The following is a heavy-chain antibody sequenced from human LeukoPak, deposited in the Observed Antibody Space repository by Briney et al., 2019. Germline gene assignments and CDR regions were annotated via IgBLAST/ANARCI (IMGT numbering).Heavy chain of an antibody. CDR2: INDDETST. CDR3: ARETGGYADY. CDR1: GFSFSSSW. Sequence: GGSLRLSCAASGFSFSSSWMHWVRHVPGKGLEWVSRINDDETSTTYAESVKGRFTISRDNAKNTLFLQMNSLRAEDTAVYYCARETGGYADYWGQGTLVTVSS. D-gene: IGHD6-25*01. V-gene: IGHV3-74*01. J-gene: IGHJ4*02.